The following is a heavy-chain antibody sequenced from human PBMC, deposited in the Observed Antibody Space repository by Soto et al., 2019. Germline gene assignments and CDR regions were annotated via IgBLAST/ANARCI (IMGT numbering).Heavy chain of an antibody. V-gene: IGHV3-11*01. CDR2: IHSSSSTT. D-gene: IGHD1-1*01. CDR1: GFTFRDYY. Sequence: QVQLVESGGGVGKPGGSLRLSCAASGFTFRDYYMTWIRQAPGKGLEWVSYIHSSSSTTYYADSVKGRFTISRDNAKSSLYLQMNSLRAEDTAVYYCARALNWNEFDPWGQGTLVTVSS. CDR3: ARALNWNEFDP. J-gene: IGHJ5*02.